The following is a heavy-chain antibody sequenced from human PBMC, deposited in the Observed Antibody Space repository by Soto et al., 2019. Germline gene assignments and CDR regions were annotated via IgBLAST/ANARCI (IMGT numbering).Heavy chain of an antibody. D-gene: IGHD3-10*01. Sequence: QVQLQQWGAGLLKPSETLSLTCAVYGGSFSGYQWSWIRQTPGKGLEWIGEINDSGNINYNPSLKSGVTIFLDTPKKQISLKLSSVTAADSAVYYCARGLLLWFGELSRRGGYYYYLDVWGKGTPVTVSS. V-gene: IGHV4-34*01. CDR2: INDSGNI. CDR3: ARGLLLWFGELSRRGGYYYYLDV. CDR1: GGSFSGYQ. J-gene: IGHJ6*03.